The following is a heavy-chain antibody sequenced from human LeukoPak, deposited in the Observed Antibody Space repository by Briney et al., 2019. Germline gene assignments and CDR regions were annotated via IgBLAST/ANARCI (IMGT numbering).Heavy chain of an antibody. D-gene: IGHD4-17*01. J-gene: IGHJ6*02. V-gene: IGHV3-48*03. Sequence: PGGSLRLSCAASGFTFSSYEMKWVPQAPGKGLQCVSYISSSGSTIYYADSVKGRFTISRDNAKNSLYLQMNSLRVEDTAVYYCARAIGDFGRYGVDVWGQGTTITVFS. CDR1: GFTFSSYE. CDR3: ARAIGDFGRYGVDV. CDR2: ISSSGSTI.